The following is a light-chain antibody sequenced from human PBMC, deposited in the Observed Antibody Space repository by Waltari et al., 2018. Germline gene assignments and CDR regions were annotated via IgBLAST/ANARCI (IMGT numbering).Light chain of an antibody. CDR3: QQSYTTPLT. CDR2: WAS. Sequence: DIVMTQSPESLAVSLGERATINCTSSQSLLYRPNNQNYLTWYQRKPGQPPKLLISWASTRESGVPDRFSGSGSGTDFTLTISSLQAEDVAVYYCQQSYTTPLTFGGGIRVEIK. V-gene: IGKV4-1*01. CDR1: QSLLYRPNNQNY. J-gene: IGKJ4*01.